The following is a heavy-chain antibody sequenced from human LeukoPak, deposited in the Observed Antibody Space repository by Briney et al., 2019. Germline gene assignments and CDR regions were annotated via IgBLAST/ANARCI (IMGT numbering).Heavy chain of an antibody. CDR3: ARDVGAVRGVIILWDY. V-gene: IGHV1-2*02. J-gene: IGHJ4*02. CDR2: INPNSGGT. D-gene: IGHD3-10*01. CDR1: GYTFTGYY. Sequence: GASVKVSCKASGYTFTGYYMHWVRQAPGQGLEWMGWINPNSGGTNYAQKFQGRVTMTRDTSISTAYMELSRLRSDDTAVYYCARDVGAVRGVIILWDYWGQGTLGTVSS.